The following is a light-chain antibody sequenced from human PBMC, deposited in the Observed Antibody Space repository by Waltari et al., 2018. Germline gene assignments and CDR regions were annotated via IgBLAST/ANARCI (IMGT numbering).Light chain of an antibody. CDR3: QQYNSYLWT. CDR1: QSISSW. V-gene: IGKV1-5*03. J-gene: IGKJ1*01. Sequence: DIQITQSPSTLSASVGGRVTITCRASQSISSWLAWYQQKPGKAPKLLIYKASSLESGVPSRFSGSGSGTEFTLTISSLQPDDFATYYCQQYNSYLWTFGQGTKVEIK. CDR2: KAS.